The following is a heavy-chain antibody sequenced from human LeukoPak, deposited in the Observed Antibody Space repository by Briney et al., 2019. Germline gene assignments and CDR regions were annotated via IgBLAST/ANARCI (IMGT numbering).Heavy chain of an antibody. CDR2: ITGGGRNT. Sequence: GGSLRLSCAASGFTFGDYAMSWVRQAPGKGLEWVSTITGGGRNTYYADSVKGRFTISRDNSKNTLYLQMNSLRDEDTALYYCAKTPGHTSSLQFHYWGQGTLVTVSS. CDR3: AKTPGHTSSLQFHY. D-gene: IGHD6-13*01. V-gene: IGHV3-23*01. CDR1: GFTFGDYA. J-gene: IGHJ4*02.